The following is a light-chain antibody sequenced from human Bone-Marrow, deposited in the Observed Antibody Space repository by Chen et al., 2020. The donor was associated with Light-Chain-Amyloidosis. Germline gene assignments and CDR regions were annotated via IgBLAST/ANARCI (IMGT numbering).Light chain of an antibody. Sequence: DIQMTQSPSTLSASVGDTVTITCRASQSIDSWLAWYKQKPGQAPKLLIYQTSTLKSGVPSRFSGSGSVTEYTLTISSLQPDDFATYYCQQYHSYSQTFGHGTKVEI. CDR2: QTS. CDR1: QSIDSW. CDR3: QQYHSYSQT. J-gene: IGKJ1*01. V-gene: IGKV1-5*03.